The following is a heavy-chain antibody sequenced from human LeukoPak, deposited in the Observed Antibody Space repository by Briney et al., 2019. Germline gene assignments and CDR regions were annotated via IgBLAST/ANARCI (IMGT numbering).Heavy chain of an antibody. CDR3: ASFRSDAFDI. D-gene: IGHD2/OR15-2a*01. CDR2: IYYSGST. V-gene: IGHV4-59*11. CDR1: GGSISSHY. J-gene: IGHJ3*02. Sequence: SETLSLTCTVSGGSISSHYWSWIRQSPGKGLEWIGYIYYSGSTNYNPSLKSRVTISVDTSKNQFSLKLSSVTAADTAVYYCASFRSDAFDIWGQGTMVTVSS.